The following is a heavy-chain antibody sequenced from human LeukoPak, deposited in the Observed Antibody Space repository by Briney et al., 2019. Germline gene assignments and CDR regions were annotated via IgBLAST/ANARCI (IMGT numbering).Heavy chain of an antibody. CDR3: ARDRSTYFDC. Sequence: GGSLRLSCAPSGFTFSSYGMHWVRQAPGKGLEWVSVIYSGGSTDYADSVKGRFTISRDNSKNTLYLQMNSLRAEDTAVYYCARDRSTYFDCWGQGTLVTVSS. CDR2: IYSGGST. J-gene: IGHJ4*02. V-gene: IGHV3-53*01. CDR1: GFTFSSYG.